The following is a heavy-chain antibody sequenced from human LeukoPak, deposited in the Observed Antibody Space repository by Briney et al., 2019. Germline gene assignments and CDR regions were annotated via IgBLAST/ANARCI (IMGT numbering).Heavy chain of an antibody. CDR3: ARGGASGYTYG. D-gene: IGHD5-18*01. CDR2: IYYSGST. V-gene: IGHV4-59*01. J-gene: IGHJ3*01. Sequence: SETLSLTCNVSGGSISSYYWSWIRQPPGEGLEWIGYIYYSGSTNYNPSLKSRVTISVDTSKNQVSLKLLSVTAADTAVYYCARGGASGYTYGWGQGTMVTVSS. CDR1: GGSISSYY.